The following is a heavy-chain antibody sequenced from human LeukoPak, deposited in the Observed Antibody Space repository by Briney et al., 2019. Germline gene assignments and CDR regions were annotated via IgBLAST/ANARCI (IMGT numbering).Heavy chain of an antibody. CDR2: IIPIFGTA. Sequence: ASVKVSCKASGGTFSSYAISWVRQAPGQGLEWMGGIIPIFGTANYAQKFQGRVTITTDESTSTAYMELSSLRSEDTAVYYCAGDSAGDSRSAFDIWGQGTMVTVSS. D-gene: IGHD1-26*01. J-gene: IGHJ3*02. CDR1: GGTFSSYA. CDR3: AGDSAGDSRSAFDI. V-gene: IGHV1-69*05.